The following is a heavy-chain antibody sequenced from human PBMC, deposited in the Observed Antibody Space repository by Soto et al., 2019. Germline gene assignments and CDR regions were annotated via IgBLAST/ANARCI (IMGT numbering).Heavy chain of an antibody. CDR3: ARGWVGTGSHYFRF. J-gene: IGHJ4*02. CDR2: INRSRST. D-gene: IGHD3-10*01. V-gene: IGHV4-34*01. Sequence: SETLSLTCAVYGKSFSGSYWSWIRQPPGKGLDWIGEINRSRSTNHNPSLKSRVTISVVTSKNQFSLKLNSVIAADAAVYYCARGWVGTGSHYFRFGVQGTLVTVS. CDR1: GKSFSGSY.